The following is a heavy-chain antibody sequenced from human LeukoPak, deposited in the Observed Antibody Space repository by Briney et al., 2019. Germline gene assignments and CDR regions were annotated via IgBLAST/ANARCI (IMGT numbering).Heavy chain of an antibody. Sequence: QPGGSLRLSCAASGFTFSSYGMHWVRQAPGKGLEWVSYISSSGSTIYYADSVKGRFTISRDNAKNSLYLQMNSLRAEDTAVYYCASGGYSSGWSTPSYWGQGTLVTVSS. J-gene: IGHJ4*02. CDR2: ISSSGSTI. V-gene: IGHV3-48*04. D-gene: IGHD6-19*01. CDR3: ASGGYSSGWSTPSY. CDR1: GFTFSSYG.